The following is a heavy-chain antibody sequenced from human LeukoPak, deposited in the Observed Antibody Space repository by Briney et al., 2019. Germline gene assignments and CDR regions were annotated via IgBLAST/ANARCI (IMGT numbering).Heavy chain of an antibody. Sequence: GGSLRLSCAASGFTFSSYWMSWVRQAPGKGLEWVAFIRYDGSNKYYADSVKGRFTISRDNSKNTLYLQMNSLRAEDTAVYYCAKARVRAHGPVWFGDRGWGQGTLVTVSS. CDR2: IRYDGSNK. CDR3: AKARVRAHGPVWFGDRG. J-gene: IGHJ4*02. D-gene: IGHD3-10*01. V-gene: IGHV3-30*02. CDR1: GFTFSSYW.